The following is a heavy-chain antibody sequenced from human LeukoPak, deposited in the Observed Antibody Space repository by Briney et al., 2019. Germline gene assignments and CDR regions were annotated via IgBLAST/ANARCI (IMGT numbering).Heavy chain of an antibody. V-gene: IGHV4-4*07. D-gene: IGHD3-22*01. CDR1: GGSISSYY. CDR2: IYTSGST. J-gene: IGHJ4*02. CDR3: AIRSYYDSSGYYSTAYYFDY. Sequence: SETLSLTCAVSGGSISSYYWSWIRQPAGKGLEWIGRIYTSGSTNYNPSLKSRVTMSVDTSKNQFSLKLSSVTAADTAVYYCAIRSYYDSSGYYSTAYYFDYWGQGTLVTVSS.